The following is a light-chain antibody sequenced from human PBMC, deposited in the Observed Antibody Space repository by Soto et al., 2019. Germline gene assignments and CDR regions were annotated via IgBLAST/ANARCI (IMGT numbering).Light chain of an antibody. CDR1: QSISSY. J-gene: IGKJ1*01. CDR3: QQYNKWPRT. CDR2: DAS. Sequence: IQMTQSPSSLSASVGYRVTITCRASQSISSYLNWYQQKPGKAPKLLIYDASSLESGVPSRFSGSGSGTEFTLTISSLQSEDFAVYYCQQYNKWPRTFGQGTKVDIK. V-gene: IGKV1D-13*01.